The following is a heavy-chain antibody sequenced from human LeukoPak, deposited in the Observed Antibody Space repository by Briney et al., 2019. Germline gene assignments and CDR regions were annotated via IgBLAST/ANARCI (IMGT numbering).Heavy chain of an antibody. D-gene: IGHD5-24*01. CDR1: GGSISSSTYY. J-gene: IGHJ4*02. V-gene: IGHV4-31*03. Sequence: SQTLSLTCTVSGGSISSSTYYWNWIRQYPGKGLEWIGYIYNSGTTYYNPSLKSRVTISVDTSKNQFSLKLNSTSAADTAVYYCVEAPNPYYFDDWGQGTLVTVSS. CDR2: IYNSGTT. CDR3: VEAPNPYYFDD.